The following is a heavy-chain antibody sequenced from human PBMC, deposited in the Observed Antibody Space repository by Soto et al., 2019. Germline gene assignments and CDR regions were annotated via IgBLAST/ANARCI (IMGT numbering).Heavy chain of an antibody. V-gene: IGHV3-15*01. D-gene: IGHD1-26*01. Sequence: GGSLRLSCASSGFTFNTAWMSWVRQAPGKGLEWVGRIKSKNSGGTTDYSAPVKGRFTISRDDSQNTVYLQMDSLQTEDSAVYYCTAERGGSYYYWGQGTLVTVSS. J-gene: IGHJ4*02. CDR3: TAERGGSYYY. CDR1: GFTFNTAW. CDR2: IKSKNSGGTT.